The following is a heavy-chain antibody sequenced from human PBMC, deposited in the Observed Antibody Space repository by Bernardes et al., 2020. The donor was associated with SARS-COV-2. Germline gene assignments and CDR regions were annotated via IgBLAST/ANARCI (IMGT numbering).Heavy chain of an antibody. CDR1: GGSISSYY. CDR2: IYYIGTT. V-gene: IGHV4-59*01. CDR3: ARYFYGDDFFYGMDV. Sequence: SETLSLTCTVSGGSISSYYWSWIRQPPGKGLEWIGYIYYIGTTNYNPSLMSRVTISLDTSRNQFSLKLSSVTAADTAVYYCARYFYGDDFFYGMDVWGQGTTVTVSS. D-gene: IGHD4-17*01. J-gene: IGHJ6*02.